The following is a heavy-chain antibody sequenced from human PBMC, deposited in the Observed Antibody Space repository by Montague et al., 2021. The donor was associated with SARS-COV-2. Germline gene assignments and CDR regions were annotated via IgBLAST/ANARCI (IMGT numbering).Heavy chain of an antibody. CDR2: IYSGGST. J-gene: IGHJ6*02. CDR1: GLTVSSNY. V-gene: IGHV3-66*02. Sequence: SLRLSCAASGLTVSSNYMSWVRQAPGKGLEWVSVIYSGGSTYYADSVKGRFTISRDNSKNTLYLQMNSMRDEDTAVYYCARDSYGMDVWGQGTTVTVSS. CDR3: ARDSYGMDV.